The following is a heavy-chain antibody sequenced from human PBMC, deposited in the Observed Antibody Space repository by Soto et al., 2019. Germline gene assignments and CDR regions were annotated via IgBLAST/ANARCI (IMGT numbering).Heavy chain of an antibody. Sequence: SETLSLPCPVSGGSISSYYWSWIRPPAGKGLEWLGPIYTSGSTNYHPSLKRRVSMSVDPSKNQLSLKLRSVTAADTAVYYCARGSRYSYGYWFDTWGQGTLVTVSS. CDR3: ARGSRYSYGYWFDT. CDR1: GGSISSYY. CDR2: IYTSGST. D-gene: IGHD5-18*01. J-gene: IGHJ5*02. V-gene: IGHV4-4*07.